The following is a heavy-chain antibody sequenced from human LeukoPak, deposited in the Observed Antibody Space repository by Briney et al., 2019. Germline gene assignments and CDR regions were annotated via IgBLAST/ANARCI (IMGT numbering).Heavy chain of an antibody. CDR1: GFTFSSYA. CDR2: ISYDGSNK. CDR3: ASASPNYYYYYMDV. V-gene: IGHV3-30*01. Sequence: GGSLRLSCAASGFTFSSYAMHWVRQAPGKGLEWVAVISYDGSNKYYADSVKGRFTISRDNSKNTLYLQMNSLRAEDTAVYYCASASPNYYYYYMDVWGKGTTVTASS. J-gene: IGHJ6*03.